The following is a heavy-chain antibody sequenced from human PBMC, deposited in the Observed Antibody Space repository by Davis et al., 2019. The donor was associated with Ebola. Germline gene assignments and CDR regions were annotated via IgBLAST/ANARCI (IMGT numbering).Heavy chain of an antibody. CDR3: ARQYSSGWYFGMDV. CDR1: GGSISSGDYY. J-gene: IGHJ6*02. Sequence: SETLSLTCTVSGGSISSGDYYWSWIRQPPGKGLEWIGYIYYSGSTNYNPSLKSRVTISVDTSKNQFSLKLSSVTAADTAVYYCARQYSSGWYFGMDVWGQGTTVTVSS. CDR2: IYYSGST. V-gene: IGHV4-61*08. D-gene: IGHD6-19*01.